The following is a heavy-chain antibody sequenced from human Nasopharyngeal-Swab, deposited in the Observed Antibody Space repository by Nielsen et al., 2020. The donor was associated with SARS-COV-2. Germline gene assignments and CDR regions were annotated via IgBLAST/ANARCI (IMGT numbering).Heavy chain of an antibody. V-gene: IGHV6-1*01. Sequence: RTLSLTCVLSGDSVSNNGATWNWIRQSPSRGLEWLGRTYYRSKWKSDYAVSVTSRLTINPDTSKNQFSLQLSSVTPEDTAIYYCARGGVYYYGMDVWGQGTTVTVSS. CDR3: ARGGVYYYGMDV. J-gene: IGHJ6*02. CDR2: TYYRSKWKS. D-gene: IGHD6-25*01. CDR1: GDSVSNNGAT.